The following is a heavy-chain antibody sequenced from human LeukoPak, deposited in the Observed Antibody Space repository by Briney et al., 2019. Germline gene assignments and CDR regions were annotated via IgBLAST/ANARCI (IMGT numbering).Heavy chain of an antibody. Sequence: ASVKVSCKASGYTFTSYAMHWVRQAPGQRLEWMGWINAGNGNTKYSQEFQGRVTMTRNTSISTAYMELSSLRSEDTAVYYCARRPSKYYDILTGYYRSEFDYWGQGTLVTVSS. CDR2: INAGNGNT. CDR1: GYTFTSYA. J-gene: IGHJ4*02. CDR3: ARRPSKYYDILTGYYRSEFDY. V-gene: IGHV1-3*03. D-gene: IGHD3-9*01.